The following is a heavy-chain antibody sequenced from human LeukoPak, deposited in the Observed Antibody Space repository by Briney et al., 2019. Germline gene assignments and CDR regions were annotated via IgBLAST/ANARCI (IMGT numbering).Heavy chain of an antibody. Sequence: SGGSLRLSCAASGFTLSSYAMSWVRQAPGKGLERVSAISGSGGSTYYADSVKGRFTISRDNSKNTLYLQMNSLRAEDTAVYYCAKVGITYYYDSSGYYWDYWGQGTLVTVSS. J-gene: IGHJ4*02. D-gene: IGHD3-22*01. CDR2: ISGSGGST. CDR3: AKVGITYYYDSSGYYWDY. V-gene: IGHV3-23*01. CDR1: GFTLSSYA.